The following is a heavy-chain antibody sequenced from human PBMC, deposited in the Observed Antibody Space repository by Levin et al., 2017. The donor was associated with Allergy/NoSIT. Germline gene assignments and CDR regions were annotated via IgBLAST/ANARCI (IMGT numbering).Heavy chain of an antibody. J-gene: IGHJ5*02. CDR1: GFTFSDYW. D-gene: IGHD4-11*01. Sequence: GGSLRLSCAASGFTFSDYWMTWVRQPPGKGLEWVANINQDGTQKHQADSVKGRFTISRDNAENSLFLQMNYLGTDDTAVYFCARDTTVGGEAWGQGTLVTVSS. CDR3: ARDTTVGGEA. CDR2: INQDGTQK. V-gene: IGHV3-7*03.